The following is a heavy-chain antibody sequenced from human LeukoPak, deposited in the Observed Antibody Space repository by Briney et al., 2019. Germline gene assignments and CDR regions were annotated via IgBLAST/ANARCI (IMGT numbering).Heavy chain of an antibody. CDR3: AKGCSSTSCPDGHYYGMDV. V-gene: IGHV3-9*01. D-gene: IGHD2-2*01. CDR1: GFTFDDYA. J-gene: IGHJ6*02. CDR2: ISWNSGSL. Sequence: GGSLRLSCAASGFTFDDYAMHWVRQAPGKGLEWVSDISWNSGSLGYADSVKGRFTISGDNAKNSLYLEMNSLRTEDTALYYCAKGCSSTSCPDGHYYGMDVWGQGTTVIVSS.